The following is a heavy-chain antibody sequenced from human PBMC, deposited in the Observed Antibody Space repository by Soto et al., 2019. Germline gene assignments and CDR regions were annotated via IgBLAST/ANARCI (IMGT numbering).Heavy chain of an antibody. CDR2: ISYDGSNK. CDR1: GFTFSSYA. Sequence: GGSLRLSCAASGFTFSSYAMHWVRQAPGKGLEWVAVISYDGSNKYYADSVKGRFTISRDNSKNTLYLQMNSLRAEDTAVYYWARDLNQLYTPDYYYYYGMDVWGQGTTVTVSS. D-gene: IGHD2-2*01. V-gene: IGHV3-30-3*01. J-gene: IGHJ6*02. CDR3: ARDLNQLYTPDYYYYYGMDV.